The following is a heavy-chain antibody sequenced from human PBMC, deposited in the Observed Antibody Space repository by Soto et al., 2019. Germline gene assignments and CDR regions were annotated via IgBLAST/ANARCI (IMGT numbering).Heavy chain of an antibody. CDR1: GLSLSNAKLG. Sequence: LLNPAETLTLTCTVSGLSLSNAKLGVSWIRQPPGKALEWLAHIFSNDDKSYSTSLDRRLTISKDTSKSQVVLTMTNLDPVDSGKYYCALIKELSRTDYFLALLAPCGQGSLVTVSA. CDR2: IFSNDDK. CDR3: ALIKELSRTDYFLALLAP. D-gene: IGHD3-3*01. V-gene: IGHV2-26*01. J-gene: IGHJ5*02.